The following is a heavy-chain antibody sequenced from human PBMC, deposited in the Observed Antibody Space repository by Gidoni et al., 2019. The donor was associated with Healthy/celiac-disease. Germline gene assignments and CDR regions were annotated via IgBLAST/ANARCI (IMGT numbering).Heavy chain of an antibody. CDR3: ARDYGSGRPYYFDY. J-gene: IGHJ4*02. V-gene: IGHV3-21*01. CDR1: GFTFSSYG. Sequence: EVQLVASGGGLVKPGGSLRLSCAASGFTFSSYGMNWVRQAPGKGLEWVSSISSSSSYIYYADSVKGRLTISRDNAKNSLYLQMNSLRAEDTAVYYCARDYGSGRPYYFDYWGQGTLVTVSS. CDR2: ISSSSSYI. D-gene: IGHD3-10*01.